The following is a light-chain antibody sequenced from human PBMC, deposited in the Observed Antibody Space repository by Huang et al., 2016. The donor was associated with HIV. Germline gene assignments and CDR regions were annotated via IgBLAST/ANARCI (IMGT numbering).Light chain of an antibody. V-gene: IGKV3-20*01. CDR3: QQYGTSPLT. Sequence: EVVLTQSPGTLSLSPGKRVAISCRASETIASNYLAWYRQSPGQAPRLLIYGASNRATDTPDRFSGSGSGTDCTLTITKLEPEDSAVYYCQQYGTSPLTFGQGTRVEIK. CDR1: ETIASNY. J-gene: IGKJ1*01. CDR2: GAS.